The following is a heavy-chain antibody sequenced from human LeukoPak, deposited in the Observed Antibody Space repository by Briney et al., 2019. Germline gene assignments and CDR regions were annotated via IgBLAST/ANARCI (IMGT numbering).Heavy chain of an antibody. CDR3: AKDRTRAYGDPRCNFDY. CDR1: GFTFSSYG. CDR2: IAYDGSNK. D-gene: IGHD4-17*01. V-gene: IGHV3-30*18. J-gene: IGHJ4*02. Sequence: GRSLRLSCAASGFTFSSYGMHWVRQAPGKGLEWVAVIAYDGSNKYSADSVKGRFTISRDNSKNTLFLQMNSLRAEDTAVYYCAKDRTRAYGDPRCNFDYWGQGILVTVSS.